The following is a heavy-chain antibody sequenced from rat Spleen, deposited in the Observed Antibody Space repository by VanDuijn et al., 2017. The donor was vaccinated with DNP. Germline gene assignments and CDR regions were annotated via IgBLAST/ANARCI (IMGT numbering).Heavy chain of an antibody. J-gene: IGHJ4*01. V-gene: IGHV5-58*01. CDR1: GFTFSSYW. CDR3: ARLILRVWGAMDA. D-gene: IGHD1-7*01. Sequence: EVQLVETGGGLVQPGRSLKLSCVASGFTFSSYWMYWVRQAPGQGLEWVASITTDGGDTYYPDSVKGRFTISSDNADNTVYLQMNSLRSEDTATYYCARLILRVWGAMDAWGQGTSVTVSS. CDR2: ITTDGGDT.